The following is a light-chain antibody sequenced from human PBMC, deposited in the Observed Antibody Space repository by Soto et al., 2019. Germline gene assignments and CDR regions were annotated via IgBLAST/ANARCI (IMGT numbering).Light chain of an antibody. CDR3: QVWDSSSDHVV. V-gene: IGLV3-21*02. J-gene: IGLJ2*01. CDR1: NIGSKS. CDR2: EDS. Sequence: SSELTQPPSVSVAPGQTARITCGGNNIGSKSVHWYQQKPGQAPVLVVYEDSDRPSGIPERFSGSNSGNTATLTIRRVEAGDEADYYCQVWDSSSDHVVFGGGTKLTVL.